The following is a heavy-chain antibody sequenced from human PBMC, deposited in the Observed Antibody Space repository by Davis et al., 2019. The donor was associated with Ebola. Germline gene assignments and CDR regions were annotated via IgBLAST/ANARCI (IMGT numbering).Heavy chain of an antibody. Sequence: AASVQVSCKASGYTFTSYGISWVRQAPGQGLEWMGRIIPILGIANYAQKFQGRVTITADKSTSTAYMELSSLRSEDTAVYYCARDRSLTARNRDYYYYGMDVWGQGTTVTVSS. CDR1: GYTFTSYG. CDR2: IIPILGIA. D-gene: IGHD6-6*01. J-gene: IGHJ6*02. V-gene: IGHV1-69*04. CDR3: ARDRSLTARNRDYYYYGMDV.